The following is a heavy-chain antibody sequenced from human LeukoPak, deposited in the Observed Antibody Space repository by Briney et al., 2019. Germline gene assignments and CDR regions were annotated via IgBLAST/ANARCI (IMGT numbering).Heavy chain of an antibody. CDR2: IYTSGST. Sequence: SETLSLTCTVSGGSISSYYWSWIRQPAGKGLEWIGRIYTSGSTYYNPSLKSRVTMSVDTSKNQFSLKLSSVTAADTAVYYCARHMTYDFWSGYHNWFDPWGQGTLVTVSS. D-gene: IGHD3-3*01. CDR1: GGSISSYY. V-gene: IGHV4-4*07. J-gene: IGHJ5*02. CDR3: ARHMTYDFWSGYHNWFDP.